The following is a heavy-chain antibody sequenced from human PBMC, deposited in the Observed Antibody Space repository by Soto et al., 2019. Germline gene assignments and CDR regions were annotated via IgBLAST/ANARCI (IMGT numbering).Heavy chain of an antibody. Sequence: PGESLKISCKGSGYSFSSYWIGWVRQMPGKGLEWMGFIYPGDSETRYSPSFQGQVTISVDKSIGTAYLQWSSLKASDTAIYYCARDYDYALDYWGQGTLVTVSS. CDR2: IYPGDSET. CDR1: GYSFSSYW. CDR3: ARDYDYALDY. D-gene: IGHD3-16*01. J-gene: IGHJ4*02. V-gene: IGHV5-51*01.